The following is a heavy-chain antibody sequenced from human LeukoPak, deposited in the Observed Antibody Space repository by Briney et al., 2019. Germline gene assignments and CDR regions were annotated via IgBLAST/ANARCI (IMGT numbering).Heavy chain of an antibody. CDR2: ISGSGGST. J-gene: IGHJ4*02. Sequence: GGSLRLSCAASGFTFSSYAMSWVRQAPGKGLEWVSAISGSGGSTYYADSVKGRFTISRDNSKNTLYLQMNSLRAEDTAVYYCATKIRQYELYSSSPDYWGQGTLVTVSS. CDR1: GFTFSSYA. CDR3: ATKIRQYELYSSSPDY. D-gene: IGHD6-6*01. V-gene: IGHV3-23*01.